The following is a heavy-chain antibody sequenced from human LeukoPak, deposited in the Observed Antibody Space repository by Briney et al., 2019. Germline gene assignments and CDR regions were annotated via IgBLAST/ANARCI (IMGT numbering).Heavy chain of an antibody. V-gene: IGHV3-48*03. CDR3: AELGITMIGGV. D-gene: IGHD3-10*02. J-gene: IGHJ6*04. CDR1: GFTFSSYE. Sequence: GGSLRLSCAASGFTFSSYEMNWVRQAPGKGLEWVSYISSSGSTIYYADSVKGRFTISRDNAKSSLYLQMNSLRAEDTAVYYCAELGITMIGGVWGKGTTVTVSS. CDR2: ISSSGSTI.